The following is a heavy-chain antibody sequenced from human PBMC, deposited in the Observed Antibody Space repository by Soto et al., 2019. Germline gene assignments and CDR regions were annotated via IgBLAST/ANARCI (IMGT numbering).Heavy chain of an antibody. CDR2: IIPAFGSP. J-gene: IGHJ4*01. CDR1: GGTFSTYA. Sequence: SVKVSCKASGGTFSTYAIDWLRQAPGQGLEWMGGIIPAFGSPNYAQRFQGRVTITADESTSTAYMELSSLRSDDTAVYYCARAEVATTYFDYWGHGTLVTVSS. CDR3: ARAEVATTYFDY. D-gene: IGHD5-12*01. V-gene: IGHV1-69*13.